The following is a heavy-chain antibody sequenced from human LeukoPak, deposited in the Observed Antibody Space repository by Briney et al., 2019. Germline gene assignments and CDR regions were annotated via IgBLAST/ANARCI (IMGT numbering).Heavy chain of an antibody. Sequence: SETLSLTCAVYGGSFSGYYWSWIRQPPGKGLEWIGEINHSGSTNYNPSLKSRVTISVDTSKNQFSLKLSSVTATDTAVYYCARVYGDYTNDYWGQGTLVTVSS. CDR2: INHSGST. CDR3: ARVYGDYTNDY. CDR1: GGSFSGYY. J-gene: IGHJ4*02. V-gene: IGHV4-34*01. D-gene: IGHD4-17*01.